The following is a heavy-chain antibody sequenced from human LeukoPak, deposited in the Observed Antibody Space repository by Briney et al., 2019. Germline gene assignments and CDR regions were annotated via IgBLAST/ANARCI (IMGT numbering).Heavy chain of an antibody. CDR2: IRSKAKSYAT. Sequence: GGSLKLSCAGSGFTFSGSTMQWVRQASGKGLEWVGRIRSKAKSYATAYAASVKGRFTISRDDSKNTAFLQMNSLRAEDTAVYYCTTTPGGYSSSSTDYWGQGTLVTVSS. V-gene: IGHV3-73*01. CDR1: GFTFSGST. D-gene: IGHD6-6*01. J-gene: IGHJ4*02. CDR3: TTTPGGYSSSSTDY.